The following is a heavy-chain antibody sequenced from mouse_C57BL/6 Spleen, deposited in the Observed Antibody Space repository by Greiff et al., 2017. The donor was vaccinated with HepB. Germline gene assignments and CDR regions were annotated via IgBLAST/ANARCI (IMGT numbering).Heavy chain of an antibody. V-gene: IGHV2-9-1*01. Sequence: VHLVESGPGLVAPSQSLSITCTVSGFSLTSYAISWVRQPPGKGLEWLGVIWTGGGTNYNSALKSRLSISKDNSKSQVFLKMNSLQTDDTARYYCARGSNYFYYAMDYWGQGTSVTVSS. CDR2: IWTGGGT. CDR3: ARGSNYFYYAMDY. J-gene: IGHJ4*01. CDR1: GFSLTSYA. D-gene: IGHD2-5*01.